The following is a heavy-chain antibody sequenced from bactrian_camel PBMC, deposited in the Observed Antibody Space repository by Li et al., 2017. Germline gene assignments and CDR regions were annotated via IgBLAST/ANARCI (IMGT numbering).Heavy chain of an antibody. CDR1: GDNAYC. CDR2: IYTDINTT. CDR3: AARRGTACTLAPATFEY. Sequence: VQLVESGGGSVQAGGSLRLSCAASGDNAYCMGWFRQRPGKEREGVARIYTDINTTAYGDSVQGRFTVSQDKAKRTVYLQMNSLKAEDTAMYYCAARRGTACTLAPATFEYWGQGTQVTVS. J-gene: IGHJ4*01. D-gene: IGHD7*01. V-gene: IGHV3S1*01.